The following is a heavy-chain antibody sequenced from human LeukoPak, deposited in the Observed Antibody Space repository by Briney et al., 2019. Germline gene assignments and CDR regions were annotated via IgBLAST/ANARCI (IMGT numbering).Heavy chain of an antibody. CDR3: GSIGGRSKEAKGDAFDI. CDR1: GFTFSSYS. Sequence: GGSLRLSCAASGFTFSSYSMNWVRQAPGKGLEWVSSISSGSTYMYYADSVKGRFTISRDNAQNSMYLQMNSLRAEDTAVYYCGSIGGRSKEAKGDAFDIWGQGTMVTVSS. V-gene: IGHV3-21*01. D-gene: IGHD3-10*01. CDR2: ISSGSTYM. J-gene: IGHJ3*02.